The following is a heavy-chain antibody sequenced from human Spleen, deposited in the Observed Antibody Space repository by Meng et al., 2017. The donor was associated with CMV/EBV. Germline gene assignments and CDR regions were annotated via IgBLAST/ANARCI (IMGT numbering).Heavy chain of an antibody. J-gene: IGHJ6*02. CDR1: GGSISSYY. V-gene: IGHV4-59*12. CDR2: IYYSGST. Sequence: SETLSLTCTVSGGSISSYYWSWIRQPPGKGLEWIGYIYYSGSTNYNPSLKSRVTISVDTSKNQFSLKLSSVTAADTAVYYCASSSGPPHYYYYYGMDVVGQGTTVTVSS. CDR3: ASSSGPPHYYYYYGMDV. D-gene: IGHD6-19*01.